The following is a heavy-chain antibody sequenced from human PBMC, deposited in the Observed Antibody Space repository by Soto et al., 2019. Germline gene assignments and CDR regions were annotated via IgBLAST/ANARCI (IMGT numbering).Heavy chain of an antibody. CDR3: ARALGSGSPYYYYYGIDV. CDR1: GCSISTYY. Sequence: PSETLSLTCTVSGCSISTYYWSWIRQPPGKGLEWIGYIYYSGSTNYNPSLKSRVTISVDTSKNQFSLKLSSVTAADTAVYYCARALGSGSPYYYYYGIDVWGQGTTVTVSS. CDR2: IYYSGST. J-gene: IGHJ6*02. D-gene: IGHD3-10*02. V-gene: IGHV4-59*01.